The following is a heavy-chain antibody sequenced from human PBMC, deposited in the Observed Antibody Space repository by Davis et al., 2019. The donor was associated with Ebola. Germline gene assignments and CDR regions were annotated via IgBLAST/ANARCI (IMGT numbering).Heavy chain of an antibody. J-gene: IGHJ5*02. Sequence: GESLKISCKGSEYSFTSYWISWLRQMPGEGLEWMGIIYPHDFTTKYNPSFEGQVTMSADKSINTVYLQWSSLGASDTAIYYCARGNVANFFDPWGQGTQVTVSS. CDR3: ARGNVANFFDP. CDR1: EYSFTSYW. V-gene: IGHV5-51*01. D-gene: IGHD5-12*01. CDR2: IYPHDFTT.